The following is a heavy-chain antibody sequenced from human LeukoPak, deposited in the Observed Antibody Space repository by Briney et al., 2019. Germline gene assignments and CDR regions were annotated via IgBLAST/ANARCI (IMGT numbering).Heavy chain of an antibody. V-gene: IGHV3-23*01. Sequence: GGSLRLSCAASGFTFSSYALSWVRQAPGKGLEWVSGISENGGTTFYADSVKGRFTITRDNSKNTLYVQMNSLRAEDTAVYYCARSPPFSGSYPLIYFDYWGQGTLVTVSS. CDR3: ARSPPFSGSYPLIYFDY. J-gene: IGHJ4*02. D-gene: IGHD1-26*01. CDR2: ISENGGTT. CDR1: GFTFSSYA.